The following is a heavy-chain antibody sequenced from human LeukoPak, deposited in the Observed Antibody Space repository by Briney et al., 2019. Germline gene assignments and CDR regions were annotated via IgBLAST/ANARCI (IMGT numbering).Heavy chain of an antibody. J-gene: IGHJ4*02. CDR3: ARALVVVVTAIDY. V-gene: IGHV3-21*01. Sequence: GGSLRLSCAASGFTFSSYAMSWVRQAPGKGLEWVSAIRDSGSSTHYADSVKGRFTISRDNAKNSLYLQMNSLRAEDTAVYYCARALVVVVTAIDYWGQGTLVTVSS. D-gene: IGHD2-21*02. CDR1: GFTFSSYA. CDR2: IRDSGSST.